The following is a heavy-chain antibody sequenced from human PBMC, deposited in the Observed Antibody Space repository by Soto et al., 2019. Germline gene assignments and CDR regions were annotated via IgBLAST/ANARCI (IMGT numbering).Heavy chain of an antibody. CDR2: ISKSDYT. Sequence: PGGSLRLSCTVSGFAFNNYGINWVRQAPGKRLEWVSSISKSDYTYYSDSVKGRFTISRDNAKNSVSLQMNTLRVEDTAVYYCAREDSIIIPAVSDFWGQGTRVTVSS. J-gene: IGHJ4*02. CDR1: GFAFNNYG. V-gene: IGHV3-21*01. CDR3: AREDSIIIPAVSDF. D-gene: IGHD2-2*01.